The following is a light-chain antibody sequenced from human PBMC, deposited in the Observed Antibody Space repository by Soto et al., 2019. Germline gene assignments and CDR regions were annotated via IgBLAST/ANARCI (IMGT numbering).Light chain of an antibody. CDR3: QQYYSYPRLT. CDR1: QGISSY. Sequence: FSASTGDRVTITCRASQGISSYLAWYQQKPGKAPKLLIYAASTLQSGVPSRFSGSGSGTDFTLTISCLQSEDFATYYCQQYYSYPRLTFGGGTKVEIK. CDR2: AAS. J-gene: IGKJ4*01. V-gene: IGKV1-8*01.